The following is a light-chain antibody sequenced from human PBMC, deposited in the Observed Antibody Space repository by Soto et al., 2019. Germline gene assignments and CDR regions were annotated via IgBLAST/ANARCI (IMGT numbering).Light chain of an antibody. Sequence: QSALTPPPSASGSPGQSVTISCTGTSSDVGAYKFVSWYQLHPGKAPKLMIYEVNVRPSGVPDRFSGSKSGNTASLTVSGLQVEDEADYYCSSYGGRSNLVFGGGTKLTVL. J-gene: IGLJ2*01. CDR3: SSYGGRSNLV. V-gene: IGLV2-8*01. CDR1: SSDVGAYKF. CDR2: EVN.